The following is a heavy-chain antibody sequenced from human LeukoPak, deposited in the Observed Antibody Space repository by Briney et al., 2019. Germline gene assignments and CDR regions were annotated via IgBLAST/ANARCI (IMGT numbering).Heavy chain of an antibody. J-gene: IGHJ4*02. CDR3: ATWVPYYFDL. Sequence: GGSLRLSCAASGFTVSSNYMNWVRQAPGKGLEWVSYITDGGSGMYYADSVKGRFTISRDNAKNSLYLQMNSLGAEDTAVYYCATWVPYYFDLWGQGTLVTVSS. V-gene: IGHV3-48*03. CDR2: ITDGGSGM. CDR1: GFTVSSNY.